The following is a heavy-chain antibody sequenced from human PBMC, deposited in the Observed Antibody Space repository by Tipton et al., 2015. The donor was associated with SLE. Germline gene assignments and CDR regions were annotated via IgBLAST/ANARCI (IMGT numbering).Heavy chain of an antibody. CDR1: GGSISSYY. CDR3: ARWGGYYDSSGYYYYFDY. J-gene: IGHJ4*02. CDR2: IYTSGST. D-gene: IGHD3-22*01. V-gene: IGHV4-4*07. Sequence: TLSLTCTVSGGSISSYYWSWIRQPAGKGLEWIGRIYTSGSTNYNPSLKSRVTMSVDTSKNQFSLKLSSVTAADTAVYYCARWGGYYDSSGYYYYFDYWGQGTLVTVSS.